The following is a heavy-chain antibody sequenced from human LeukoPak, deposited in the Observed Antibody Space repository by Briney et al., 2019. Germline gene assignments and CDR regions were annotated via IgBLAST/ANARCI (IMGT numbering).Heavy chain of an antibody. CDR3: ARDGSSRSFQH. CDR1: GFIFGSYW. CDR2: INSDGSST. J-gene: IGHJ1*01. V-gene: IGHV3-74*01. Sequence: GGSLRLSCAASGFIFGSYWMYWVRQAPGKGLVWVSHINSDGSSTDYADSVKGRFTISRDNSRNTLYLQMSSLRAEDTAVYYCARDGSSRSFQHWGQGTLVTVSS.